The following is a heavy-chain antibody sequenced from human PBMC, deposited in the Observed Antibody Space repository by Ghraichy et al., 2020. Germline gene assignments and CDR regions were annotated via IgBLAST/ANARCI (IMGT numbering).Heavy chain of an antibody. J-gene: IGHJ4*02. Sequence: GESLNISCAASGFTFSSYWMSWVRQAPGKGLEWVANIKQDGSEKYYVDSVKGRFTISRDNAKNSLYLQMNSLRAEDTAVYYCARGGVWFGELAPDFDYWGQGTLVTVSS. V-gene: IGHV3-7*01. CDR1: GFTFSSYW. D-gene: IGHD3-10*01. CDR3: ARGGVWFGELAPDFDY. CDR2: IKQDGSEK.